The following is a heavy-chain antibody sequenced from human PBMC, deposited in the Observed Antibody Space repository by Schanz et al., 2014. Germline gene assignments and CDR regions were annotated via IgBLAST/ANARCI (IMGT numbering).Heavy chain of an antibody. CDR1: RYTFNTYG. CDR2: INPSGGST. V-gene: IGHV1-46*02. CDR3: ARVSMEFERGKSYYYYMDV. Sequence: QGQLVQSGPEVKEPGASVKVSCEASRYTFNTYGLNWVRQAPGQGLEWMGMINPSGGSTTYAQKFQGRVTMTRDTSTSTVYMELSSLTSEDTAVYYCARVSMEFERGKSYYYYMDVWGRGTTVIVSS. J-gene: IGHJ6*03. D-gene: IGHD3-10*01.